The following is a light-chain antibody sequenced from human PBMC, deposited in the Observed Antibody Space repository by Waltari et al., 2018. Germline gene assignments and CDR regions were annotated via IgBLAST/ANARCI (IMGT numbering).Light chain of an antibody. J-gene: IGLJ3*02. CDR1: GSNIGAGYD. CDR3: QSYDTSLSVV. Sequence: QSVLTQPPSVSGAPGQRVTISCTGSGSNIGAGYDVHWYQQLPRAAPKLLIYGSTRRPLGAPARFFGSTSGTSASLAITGLQAEDEADYYCQSYDTSLSVVFGGGTKLTVL. CDR2: GST. V-gene: IGLV1-40*01.